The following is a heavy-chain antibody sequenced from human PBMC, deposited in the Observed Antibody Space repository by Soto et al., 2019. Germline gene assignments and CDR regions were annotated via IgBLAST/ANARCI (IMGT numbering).Heavy chain of an antibody. J-gene: IGHJ5*02. CDR1: GGSISSYY. CDR2: IYYSGST. D-gene: IGHD1-26*01. V-gene: IGHV4-59*01. CDR3: ASGVGAYNWFDP. Sequence: SETRSRTWTVSGGSISSYYWSWIRQPPGKGLEWIGYIYYSGSTNYNPSLKSRVTISVDTSKNQFSLKLSSVTAADTAVYYCASGVGAYNWFDPWGQGTLVTVSS.